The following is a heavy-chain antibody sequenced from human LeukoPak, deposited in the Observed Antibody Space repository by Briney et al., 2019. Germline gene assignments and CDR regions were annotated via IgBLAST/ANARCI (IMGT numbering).Heavy chain of an antibody. CDR3: ARDVVRNYGVNSYSSWFDP. CDR2: IYDSGSS. CDR1: GGSISSYY. J-gene: IGHJ5*02. V-gene: IGHV4-59*01. D-gene: IGHD4-23*01. Sequence: SETLSLTCTVSGGSISSYYWSRIRQPPGKGPERIGHIYDSGSSNYNPSLKSRVTISVDRSENQFSLKLSSVTAADAAVYYCARDVVRNYGVNSYSSWFDPWGQGTLVTVSS.